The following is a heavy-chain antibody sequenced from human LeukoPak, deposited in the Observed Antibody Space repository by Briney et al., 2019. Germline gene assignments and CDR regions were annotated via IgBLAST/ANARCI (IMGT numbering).Heavy chain of an antibody. Sequence: QPGGSLRLSCAASGFTFSSYEMNWVRQAPGKGLEWVSYISSSGSTIYYADSVKGRFTISRDNAKNPLYLQMNSLRAEDTAVYYCARSGEFFPYYGMDVWGKGTTVTVSS. CDR2: ISSSGSTI. J-gene: IGHJ6*04. CDR3: ARSGEFFPYYGMDV. D-gene: IGHD3-10*01. CDR1: GFTFSSYE. V-gene: IGHV3-48*03.